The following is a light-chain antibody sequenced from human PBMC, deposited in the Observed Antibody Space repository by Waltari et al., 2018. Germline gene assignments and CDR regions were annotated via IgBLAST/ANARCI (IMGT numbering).Light chain of an antibody. CDR2: WAS. V-gene: IGKV4-1*01. Sequence: DIVMTQSPDSLAVSLGERATIPCKSSQSGLSSSNNKNYLAWYQQKPGQPPKLVIYWASTRESGVPDRFSGSGFETDFTLTISSLQAEDVAVYYCQQYYITRPTFGQGTRVEIK. J-gene: IGKJ5*01. CDR3: QQYYITRPT. CDR1: QSGLSSSNNKNY.